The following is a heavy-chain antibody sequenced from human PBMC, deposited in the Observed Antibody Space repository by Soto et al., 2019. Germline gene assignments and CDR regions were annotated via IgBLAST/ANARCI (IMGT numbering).Heavy chain of an antibody. J-gene: IGHJ6*02. V-gene: IGHV1-3*01. CDR1: GYTFTSYA. CDR3: ARDQQKRNRYSYAPYYYYYGMDV. CDR2: INAGNGNT. Sequence: ASVKVSCKASGYTFTSYAMHWVRQAPGQRLERMGWINAGNGNTKYSQKFQGRVTITRDTSASTAYMELSSLRSEDTAVYYCARDQQKRNRYSYAPYYYYYGMDVWGQGTTVTVSS. D-gene: IGHD5-18*01.